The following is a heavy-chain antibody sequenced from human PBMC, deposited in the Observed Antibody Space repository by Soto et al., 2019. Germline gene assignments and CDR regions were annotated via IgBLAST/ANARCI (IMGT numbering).Heavy chain of an antibody. Sequence: SEALSLTCADYGGSFSCYCWSWIRQPPGKGLEWIGEINHSGSTNYNPSLKSRVTISVDTSKNQFSLKLSSVTAADTAVYYCVGFYYYDSSGYYRDLYYFDYWGQGTLVTVSS. V-gene: IGHV4-34*01. CDR2: INHSGST. J-gene: IGHJ4*02. D-gene: IGHD3-22*01. CDR3: VGFYYYDSSGYYRDLYYFDY. CDR1: GGSFSCYC.